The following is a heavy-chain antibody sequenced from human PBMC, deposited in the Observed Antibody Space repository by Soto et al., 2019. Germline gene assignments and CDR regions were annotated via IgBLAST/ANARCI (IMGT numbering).Heavy chain of an antibody. J-gene: IGHJ3*02. CDR3: ARVRGSSWYEGAFDI. Sequence: QVQLVESRGGVVQPGRSLRLSCAASGFTFSSYAMHWVRQAPGKGLEWVAVISYDGSNKYYADSVKGRFTISRDNSKNTLYLQMNSLRAEDTAVYHCARVRGSSWYEGAFDIWGQGTMVTVSS. CDR1: GFTFSSYA. D-gene: IGHD6-13*01. CDR2: ISYDGSNK. V-gene: IGHV3-30-3*01.